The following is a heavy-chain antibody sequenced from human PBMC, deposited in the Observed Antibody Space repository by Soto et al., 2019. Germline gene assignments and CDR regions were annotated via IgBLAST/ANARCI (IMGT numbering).Heavy chain of an antibody. CDR3: ARDRYGVFNHPANDF. V-gene: IGHV3-33*01. CDR1: GFTFSSYG. J-gene: IGHJ4*02. Sequence: QVQLVESGGGVVQPGRSLRLSCAASGFTFSSYGMHWVRQAPGKGLEWVAVIWYDGSNKYYADSVKGRFTISRDNSKNTLYLQMNSLRAEDTAVYYCARDRYGVFNHPANDFWGQGTLVTVSS. D-gene: IGHD3-10*01. CDR2: IWYDGSNK.